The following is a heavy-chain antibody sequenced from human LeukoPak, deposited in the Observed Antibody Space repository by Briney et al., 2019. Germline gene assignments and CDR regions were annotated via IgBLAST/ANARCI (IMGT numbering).Heavy chain of an antibody. CDR1: GYTFTSYG. J-gene: IGHJ4*02. CDR2: ISAYNGNT. D-gene: IGHD6-19*01. Sequence: GASVKVSCKASGYTFTSYGISWVRQAPGQGLEWMGWISAYNGNTNYAQKLQGRVTMTTDTSTSTAYMELRSLGSDDTAVYYCARDPPWYSSGFGFDYWGQGTLVTVSS. V-gene: IGHV1-18*01. CDR3: ARDPPWYSSGFGFDY.